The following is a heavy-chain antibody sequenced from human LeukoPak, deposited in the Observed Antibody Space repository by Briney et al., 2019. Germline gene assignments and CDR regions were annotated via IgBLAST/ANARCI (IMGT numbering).Heavy chain of an antibody. D-gene: IGHD1-26*01. J-gene: IGHJ6*03. CDR3: AKREWDGDYYYYMDV. V-gene: IGHV3-7*03. CDR2: IKQDGSEK. CDR1: GFTFSSYA. Sequence: PGGSLRLSCAASGFTFSSYAMSWVRQAPGKGLEWVANIKQDGSEKYYVDSVKGRFTISRDNSKNTLYLQMNSLRAEDTAVYYCAKREWDGDYYYYMDVWGKGTTVTVSS.